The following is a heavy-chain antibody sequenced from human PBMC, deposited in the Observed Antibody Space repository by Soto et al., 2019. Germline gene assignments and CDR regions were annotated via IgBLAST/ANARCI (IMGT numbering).Heavy chain of an antibody. CDR1: GFTFSSYW. Sequence: GGSLRLSCAASGFTFSSYWMHWVRQAPGKGLEWVSYISSSSTIYYADSVKGRFAISRDNAKNSLYLQMNSLRAEDTAVYYCASGTDPYDSSGYYYGGFDPWGQGTLVTVSS. V-gene: IGHV3-48*01. CDR2: ISSSSTI. J-gene: IGHJ5*02. CDR3: ASGTDPYDSSGYYYGGFDP. D-gene: IGHD3-22*01.